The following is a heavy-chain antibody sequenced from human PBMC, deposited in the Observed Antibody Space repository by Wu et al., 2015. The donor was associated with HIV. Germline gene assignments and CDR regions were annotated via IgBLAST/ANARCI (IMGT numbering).Heavy chain of an antibody. CDR3: ARAYYDHLWGSYRFDY. Sequence: VQLQESGPGLVKPSGDPVPHLHCPWCLHQSSLLELDPAAPREGTGVDWNSYYTGNTKYNPSLKTRVTMSVDTSKNQFSLNLRSVIAADTAVYYCARAYYDHLWGSYRFDYWGQGTLVTVSS. J-gene: IGHJ4*02. CDR2: SYYTGNT. CDR1: CLHQSSL. D-gene: IGHD3-16*02. V-gene: IGHV4-59*11.